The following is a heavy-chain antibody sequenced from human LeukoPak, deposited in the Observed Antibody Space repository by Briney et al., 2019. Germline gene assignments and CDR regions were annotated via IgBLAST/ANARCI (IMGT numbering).Heavy chain of an antibody. CDR2: GDHTGGT. CDR1: GGSFTGYY. Sequence: SETLSLTCAVYGGSFTGYYWSWIRQPPGKGLEWIGEGDHTGGTKYNPSLKSRVTISADSSKNQSSLKWYSVTAADTGLYYCAKNGQRGFSFDPWGQGTLVTVSS. V-gene: IGHV4-34*01. CDR3: AKNGQRGFSFDP. J-gene: IGHJ5*02. D-gene: IGHD2-8*01.